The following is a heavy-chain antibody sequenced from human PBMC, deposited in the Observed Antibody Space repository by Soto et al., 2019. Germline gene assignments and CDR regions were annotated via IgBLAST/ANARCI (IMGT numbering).Heavy chain of an antibody. D-gene: IGHD2-2*01. CDR2: INPSGGST. Sequence: GASVKVSCKASGYTFTSYYMHWVRQAPGQGLEWMGIINPSGGSTSYAQKFQGRVTMTRDTSTSTVYMELSSLRSEDTAVYYCEVGYCSSTSCYRFLGYYGMDVWGQGTTVTVSS. CDR3: EVGYCSSTSCYRFLGYYGMDV. J-gene: IGHJ6*02. V-gene: IGHV1-46*01. CDR1: GYTFTSYY.